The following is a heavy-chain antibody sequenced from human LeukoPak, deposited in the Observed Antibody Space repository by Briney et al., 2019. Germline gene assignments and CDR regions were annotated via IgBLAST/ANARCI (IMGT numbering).Heavy chain of an antibody. J-gene: IGHJ4*02. CDR1: GGSISSYY. Sequence: SSETLSLTCTVSGGSISSYYWSWIRQPAGKGLEWIGRIYTSGSTNYNPSLKSRVTMSVDTSKNQFSLKLSSVTAADTAVYYCARDRDSESYGPYFDYWGQGTLVTVSS. CDR2: IYTSGST. D-gene: IGHD1-26*01. V-gene: IGHV4-4*07. CDR3: ARDRDSESYGPYFDY.